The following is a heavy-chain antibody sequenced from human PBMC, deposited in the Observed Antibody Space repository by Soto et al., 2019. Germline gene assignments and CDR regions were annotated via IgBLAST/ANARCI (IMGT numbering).Heavy chain of an antibody. Sequence: TGGSLRLSCTASGFSFSGCYMSWVRQAPGKGLEWVGNIKPDGSEENYVGSVKGRFTISRDNTKKSLYLQMNNLRAEDTAVYYCVCRALGYWGQGTLVTVSS. CDR2: IKPDGSEE. J-gene: IGHJ4*02. D-gene: IGHD2-15*01. CDR3: VCRALGY. CDR1: GFSFSGCY. V-gene: IGHV3-7*01.